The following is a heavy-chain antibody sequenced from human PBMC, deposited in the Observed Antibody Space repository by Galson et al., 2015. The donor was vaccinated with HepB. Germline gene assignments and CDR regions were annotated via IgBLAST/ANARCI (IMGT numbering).Heavy chain of an antibody. J-gene: IGHJ5*01. CDR3: ARGAVVVAVGATENNWFDS. V-gene: IGHV1-18*01. D-gene: IGHD2-15*01. CDR2: ISPHNRYT. CDR1: GYTFSSYS. Sequence: SVKVSCKASGYTFSSYSITWVRQAPGQGLEWVGWISPHNRYTNYAQNFQGRVTMTTDTSTNTAYMELRSLRSDDTAIYYCARGAVVVAVGATENNWFDSWGQGTLVTVSS.